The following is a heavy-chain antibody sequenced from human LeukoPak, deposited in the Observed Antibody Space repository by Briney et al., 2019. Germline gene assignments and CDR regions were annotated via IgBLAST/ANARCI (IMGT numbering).Heavy chain of an antibody. CDR3: ARDNRDWAFDY. CDR2: INDKGVDK. Sequence: GGSLRLSCAASGFTFSSYWMSWVRQAPGKGLEWVAFINDKGVDKNYADSVKGRFTISRDNSKNTLVLQMNSLRSEDTAVYFCARDNRDWAFDYWGQGTLVTVSS. V-gene: IGHV3-30*02. CDR1: GFTFSSYW. D-gene: IGHD2-21*02. J-gene: IGHJ4*02.